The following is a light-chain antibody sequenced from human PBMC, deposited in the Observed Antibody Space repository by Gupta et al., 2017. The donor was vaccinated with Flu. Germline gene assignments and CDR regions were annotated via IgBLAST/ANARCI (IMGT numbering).Light chain of an antibody. Sequence: QSVLTQPPSVSGAPGQGVTISCTGSTSNIGAGFDVHWYQQIPGKVPKLLIYSDNNRPSGVPARFSGSKSGTSASLAITXLXADDEAXYYCQSYDRSLSGSYVFGSGTKVTVL. CDR2: SDN. CDR1: TSNIGAGFD. V-gene: IGLV1-40*01. J-gene: IGLJ1*01. CDR3: QSYDRSLSGSYV.